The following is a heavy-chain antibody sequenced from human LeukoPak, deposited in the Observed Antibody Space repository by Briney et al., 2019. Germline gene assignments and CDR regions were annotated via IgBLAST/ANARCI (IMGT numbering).Heavy chain of an antibody. Sequence: GASVKVSCKASGYTFTSYYMHWVRQAPGQGLEWMGWINPDSGGTNYAQNFQGRVTMTRDTSISTAYMELSRLRSDDTAVYYCARPFIETPSLGALDYWGQGTLVTVSS. CDR1: GYTFTSYY. D-gene: IGHD4-23*01. J-gene: IGHJ4*02. V-gene: IGHV1-2*02. CDR3: ARPFIETPSLGALDY. CDR2: INPDSGGT.